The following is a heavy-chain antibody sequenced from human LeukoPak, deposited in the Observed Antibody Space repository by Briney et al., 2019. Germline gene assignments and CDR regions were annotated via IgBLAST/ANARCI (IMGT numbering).Heavy chain of an antibody. Sequence: PGASVKVSCKASGGTFNNYAINWVRQAPGQGLEWMGGIIPIFGSSNYAQKFQGRVTITADESTTTAYMELSSLRSEDTAVYYCARVTHTELSTWFDPWGQGTLVTVSS. CDR2: IIPIFGSS. J-gene: IGHJ5*02. V-gene: IGHV1-69*13. CDR1: GGTFNNYA. CDR3: ARVTHTELSTWFDP. D-gene: IGHD5-18*01.